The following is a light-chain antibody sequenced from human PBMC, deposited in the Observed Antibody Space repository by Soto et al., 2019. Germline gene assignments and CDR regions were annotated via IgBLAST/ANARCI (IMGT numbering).Light chain of an antibody. Sequence: QSVLTQPRSVSGSPGQSVTISCTGTSNDVGRFNYVSWYQQHPGKAPKLMIFDVSGRPSAVPTRFSGSKSGNTASLTISGLQPDDEADYYCCSFADTYYVFGTGTKVTVL. CDR1: SNDVGRFNY. CDR3: CSFADTYYV. V-gene: IGLV2-11*01. CDR2: DVS. J-gene: IGLJ1*01.